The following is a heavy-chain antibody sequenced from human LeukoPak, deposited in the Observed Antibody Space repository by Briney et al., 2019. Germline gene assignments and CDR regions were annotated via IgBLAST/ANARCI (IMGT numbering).Heavy chain of an antibody. CDR3: ARGETVYGGAIVY. D-gene: IGHD3-16*02. V-gene: IGHV1-8*01. CDR2: MNPNSGDT. J-gene: IGHJ4*02. Sequence: ASVKVSCKAYGYTFTSSDIDWVRQATGHGLEWMGWMNPNSGDTGYAQNFQGRVTMTRDTSINTAYMELSRLRSDDTAVYYCARGETVYGGAIVYWGQGTLVTVSS. CDR1: GYTFTSSD.